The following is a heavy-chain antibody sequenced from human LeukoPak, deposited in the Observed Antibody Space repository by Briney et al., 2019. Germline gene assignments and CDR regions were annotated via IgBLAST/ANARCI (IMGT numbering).Heavy chain of an antibody. J-gene: IGHJ4*02. D-gene: IGHD1-1*01. Sequence: PSGTLSLTCAVSGGSISTNWWSWVRQSPGEGLEWIGEAFHSGTSNYKPSLKSRVTISLDKSKNQFSLSLSSVTAADTAVYYCARHTSLSGQRGFDYWGQGTLVTVSS. CDR3: ARHTSLSGQRGFDY. CDR1: GGSISTNW. V-gene: IGHV4-4*02. CDR2: AFHSGTS.